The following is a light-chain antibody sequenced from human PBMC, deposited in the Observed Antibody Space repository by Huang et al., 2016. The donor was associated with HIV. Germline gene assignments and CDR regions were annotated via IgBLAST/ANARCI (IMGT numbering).Light chain of an antibody. CDR1: ESVRSTY. V-gene: IGKV3-20*01. CDR3: QQYGTSPWT. Sequence: EIVLTQSPGTLSLSPGEGATVSCRANESVRSTYLAWYRQSGGTAPRLLIYGASNRATGIPDRFSGSGSGTDFTLTISRLEPEDFAVYYCQQYGTSPWTFGQGTKVEIK. J-gene: IGKJ1*01. CDR2: GAS.